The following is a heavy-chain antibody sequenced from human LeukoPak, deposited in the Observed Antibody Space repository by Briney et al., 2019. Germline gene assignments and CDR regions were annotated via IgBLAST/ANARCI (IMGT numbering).Heavy chain of an antibody. V-gene: IGHV3-23*01. CDR1: GFTFSGYG. Sequence: GGSLRLSCAASGFTFSGYGMSWVRQAPGKGLEWDSSISGSGYSTYHADSVEGRFTISRDNSKNTLYLQMNSLRADDTAVYYCAKRHSSGYYFFDYWGQGTLVTVSS. D-gene: IGHD3-22*01. J-gene: IGHJ4*02. CDR2: ISGSGYST. CDR3: AKRHSSGYYFFDY.